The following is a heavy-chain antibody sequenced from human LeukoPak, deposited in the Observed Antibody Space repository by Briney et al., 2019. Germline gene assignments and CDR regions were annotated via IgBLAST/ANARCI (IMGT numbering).Heavy chain of an antibody. Sequence: AGGSLRLSCAASGFTFSTYVMHWVRQAPGKGLEWVAFISYDGSTKTYADSVRGRFTTSRDISLHLQMNSLRAEDTAVYYCVRNNNNDYWGQGTLVTVSS. CDR2: ISYDGSTK. CDR3: VRNNNNDY. V-gene: IGHV3-30*04. CDR1: GFTFSTYV. J-gene: IGHJ4*02. D-gene: IGHD2/OR15-2a*01.